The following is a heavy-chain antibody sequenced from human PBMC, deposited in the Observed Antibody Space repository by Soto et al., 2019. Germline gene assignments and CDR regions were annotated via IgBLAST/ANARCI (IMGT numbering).Heavy chain of an antibody. CDR3: ARDRKTGTTDYYYGMDV. D-gene: IGHD1-7*01. CDR1: GGTFSSYA. J-gene: IGHJ6*02. V-gene: IGHV1-69*13. CDR2: IIPIFGTA. Sequence: SVKVSCKASGGTFSSYAISWVRQAPGQGLEWMGGIIPIFGTANYAQKFQGRATITADESTSTAYMELSSLRSEDTAVYYCARDRKTGTTDYYYGMDVWGQGTTVTVSS.